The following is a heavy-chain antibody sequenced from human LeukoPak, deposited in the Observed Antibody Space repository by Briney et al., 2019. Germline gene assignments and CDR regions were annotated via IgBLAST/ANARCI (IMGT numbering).Heavy chain of an antibody. CDR1: GYTFTGYY. J-gene: IGHJ5*02. Sequence: ASVKVSCMASGYTFTGYYMHWVRQAPGQGLEWMGWINPNSGGTNYAQKFQGRVTMTRDTSISTAYMGLSRLRSDDTAVYYCARQSGYSYGQEEHWFDPWGQGTLVTVSS. V-gene: IGHV1-2*02. CDR2: INPNSGGT. D-gene: IGHD5-18*01. CDR3: ARQSGYSYGQEEHWFDP.